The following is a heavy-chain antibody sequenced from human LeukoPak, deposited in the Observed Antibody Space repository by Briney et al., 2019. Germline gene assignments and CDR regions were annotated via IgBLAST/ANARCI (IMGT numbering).Heavy chain of an antibody. Sequence: GGSLRLSCAASGFTFSSYSMNWVRQAPGKGLEWVSSISSSSSYIYYADSVKGRFTISRDNSKNTLYLQMNSLRAEDTAVYYCARDGYNWFDPWGQGTLVTVSS. CDR1: GFTFSSYS. CDR3: ARDGYNWFDP. CDR2: ISSSSSYI. V-gene: IGHV3-21*01. J-gene: IGHJ5*02.